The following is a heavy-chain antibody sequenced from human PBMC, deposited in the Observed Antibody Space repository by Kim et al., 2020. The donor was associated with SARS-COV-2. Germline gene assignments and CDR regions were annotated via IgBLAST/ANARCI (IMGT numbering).Heavy chain of an antibody. Sequence: SETLSLTCTVSGGSISSYYWSWIRQPPGKGLEWIGYIYYSGSTNYNPSLKSRVTISVDTSKNQFSLKLSSVTAADTAVYYCARGVSHIAAAGLSWFDPWGQGTLVTVSS. V-gene: IGHV4-59*01. CDR2: IYYSGST. J-gene: IGHJ5*02. CDR1: GGSISSYY. CDR3: ARGVSHIAAAGLSWFDP. D-gene: IGHD6-13*01.